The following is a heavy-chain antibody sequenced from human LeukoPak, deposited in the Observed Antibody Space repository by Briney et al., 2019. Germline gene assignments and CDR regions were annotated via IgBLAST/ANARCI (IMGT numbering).Heavy chain of an antibody. CDR3: TTITMIVVVRNY. V-gene: IGHV3-48*01. D-gene: IGHD3-22*01. CDR2: ISSSSTTI. J-gene: IGHJ4*02. Sequence: GGSLRLSCAASGFTFSSYVMHWVRQAPGKGLEWVSYISSSSTTIYYADSVKGRFTISRDNTKNSLYLQMNSLKTEDTAVYYCTTITMIVVVRNYWGQGTLVTVSS. CDR1: GFTFSSYV.